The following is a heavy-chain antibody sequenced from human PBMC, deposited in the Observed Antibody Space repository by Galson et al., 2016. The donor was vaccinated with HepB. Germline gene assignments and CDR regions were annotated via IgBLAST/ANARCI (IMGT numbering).Heavy chain of an antibody. J-gene: IGHJ6*04. D-gene: IGHD5-24*01. CDR2: ISYDGSNK. CDR1: GFTFSSYG. Sequence: SLRLSCAASGFTFSSYGMHWVRQAPGKGLEWVAVISYDGSNKYYADSVKGRFTISRDNSKNTLYLQMNSLRAEDTAVYYRAKDRFAERWGMDVWGKGTTVTVSS. V-gene: IGHV3-30*18. CDR3: AKDRFAERWGMDV.